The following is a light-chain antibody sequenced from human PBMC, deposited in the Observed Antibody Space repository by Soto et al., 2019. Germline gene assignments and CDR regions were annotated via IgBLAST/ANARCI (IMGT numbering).Light chain of an antibody. CDR2: EVN. V-gene: IGLV2-14*01. CDR3: SSYTSSTTRV. J-gene: IGLJ3*02. Sequence: QSVLTQPASVSGSPGQSITISCTGTSSDVGGYNYVSWYQQHPGKAPKLMIYEVNTRPSWVSTRFSGSKSGNTASLTISGLQAEDEADYYCSSYTSSTTRVFGGGTKVTVL. CDR1: SSDVGGYNY.